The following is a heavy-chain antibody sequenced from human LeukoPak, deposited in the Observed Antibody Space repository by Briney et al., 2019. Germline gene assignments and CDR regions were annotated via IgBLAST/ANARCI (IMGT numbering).Heavy chain of an antibody. V-gene: IGHV4-59*01. CDR1: GGSISIYY. CDR3: ARGGSGYSYAGNWFDP. Sequence: PSETLSLTCTVSGGSISIYYWSWIRQPPGKGLEWIGYIYNSGSTYYNPSLKSRVTISVDTSKNQFSLRLSSVTAADAAVYYCARGGSGYSYAGNWFDPWGQGTLVTVSS. J-gene: IGHJ5*02. D-gene: IGHD5-18*01. CDR2: IYNSGST.